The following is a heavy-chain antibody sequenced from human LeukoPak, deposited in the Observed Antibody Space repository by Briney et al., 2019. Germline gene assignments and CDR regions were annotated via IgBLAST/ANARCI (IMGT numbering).Heavy chain of an antibody. V-gene: IGHV1-69*05. CDR3: ARGDTYYYYYMDV. CDR2: TIPIFGTA. Sequence: ASVKVSCKASGGTFSSYAISWVRQAPGQGLEWMGGTIPIFGTANYAQKFQGRVTITTDESTSTAYMELSSLRSEDTAVYYCARGDTYYYYYMDVWGKGTTVTVSS. CDR1: GGTFSSYA. J-gene: IGHJ6*03. D-gene: IGHD5-18*01.